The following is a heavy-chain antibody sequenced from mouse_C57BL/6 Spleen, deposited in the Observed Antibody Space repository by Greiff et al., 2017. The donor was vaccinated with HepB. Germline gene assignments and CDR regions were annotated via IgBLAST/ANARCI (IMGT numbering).Heavy chain of an antibody. D-gene: IGHD1-1*01. CDR1: GYTFTSYG. CDR3: ARRWYYGSSWFAY. J-gene: IGHJ3*01. Sequence: VKLQQSGAELARPGASVKLSCKASGYTFTSYGISWVKQRTGQGLEWIGEIYPRSGNTYYNEKFKGKATLTADKSSSTAYMELRSLTSEDSAVYFCARRWYYGSSWFAYWGQGTLVTVSA. CDR2: IYPRSGNT. V-gene: IGHV1-81*01.